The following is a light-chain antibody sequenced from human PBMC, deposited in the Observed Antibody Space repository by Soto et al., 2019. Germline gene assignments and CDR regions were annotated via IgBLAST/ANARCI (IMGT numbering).Light chain of an antibody. J-gene: IGLJ2*01. CDR2: EVS. Sequence: QSALTQPASVSGSPGQSITISCTGTSSDVGSYNLVSWYQQHPGQAPKLMIYEVSKRPSGVSNRFSGSKSGNTASLTISGLQAEDEGDYYCCSYAGSSTFEKVFGGGTKLTVL. CDR3: CSYAGSSTFEKV. CDR1: SSDVGSYNL. V-gene: IGLV2-23*02.